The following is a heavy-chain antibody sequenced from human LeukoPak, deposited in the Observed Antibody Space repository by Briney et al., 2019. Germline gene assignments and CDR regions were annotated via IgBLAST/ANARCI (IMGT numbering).Heavy chain of an antibody. Sequence: GASVKVSCKASGYTFTSYAIHWVRQAPGQRLEWMGWINAGSGHTKYSQEFQGRVTITRDTSISTAYMELSRLRSDDTAVYYCAAVTGSGSFDYWGQGTLVTVSS. CDR3: AAVTGSGSFDY. CDR1: GYTFTSYA. CDR2: INAGSGHT. J-gene: IGHJ4*02. D-gene: IGHD1-26*01. V-gene: IGHV1-3*01.